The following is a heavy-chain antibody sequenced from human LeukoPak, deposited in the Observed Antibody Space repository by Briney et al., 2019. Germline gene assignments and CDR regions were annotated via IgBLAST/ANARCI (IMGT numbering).Heavy chain of an antibody. Sequence: SETLSLTCTVSGGSISSYYWSWIRQPPGKGLEWIGHIYYSGSTNYNPSLKSRVTISVDTSKNQFSLKLSSMTAADTAVYYCARGRDDYGDYVIGNWGQGTLVTVSS. CDR3: ARGRDDYGDYVIGN. V-gene: IGHV4-59*12. CDR2: IYYSGST. D-gene: IGHD4-17*01. CDR1: GGSISSYY. J-gene: IGHJ4*02.